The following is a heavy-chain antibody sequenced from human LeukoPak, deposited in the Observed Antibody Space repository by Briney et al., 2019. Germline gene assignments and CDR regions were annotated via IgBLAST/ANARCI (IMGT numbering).Heavy chain of an antibody. D-gene: IGHD3-9*01. J-gene: IGHJ4*02. Sequence: SETLSLTCAVSGGSISSSNWWSWVRQSPGKGLEWIGEIYQSGRTNYKPSLKSRVTTSVDKSKNQLSLKLISVTAADTAVYYCARGDATGYPDYWGQGTLVTVSS. CDR1: GGSISSSNW. CDR3: ARGDATGYPDY. CDR2: IYQSGRT. V-gene: IGHV4-4*02.